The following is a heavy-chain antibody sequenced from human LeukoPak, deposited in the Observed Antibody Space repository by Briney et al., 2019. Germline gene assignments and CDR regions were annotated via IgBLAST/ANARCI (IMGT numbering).Heavy chain of an antibody. D-gene: IGHD3-16*02. J-gene: IGHJ3*01. CDR1: GFTFRDSA. V-gene: IGHV3-23*01. Sequence: PGGSLRLSCSASGFTFRDSAMTWVRQAPGKGLEWVSLISFSGANSYYPDPVKGRFSVSRDNSKDTPYLQLSGLRADDTAIYYCARDMELSTWGPGTMVTVSS. CDR3: ARDMELST. CDR2: ISFSGANS.